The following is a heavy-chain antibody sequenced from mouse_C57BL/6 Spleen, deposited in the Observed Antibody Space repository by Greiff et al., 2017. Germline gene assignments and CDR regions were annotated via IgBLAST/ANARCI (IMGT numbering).Heavy chain of an antibody. Sequence: EVKVEESGGGLVKPGGSLKLSCAASGFTFSSYTMSWVRQTPEKRLEWVATISGGGGNTYYPDSVKGRFTISRDNAKNTLYLQMRSLRSEDTALYYWARTTVVAMEYFDVWGTGTTVTVSS. J-gene: IGHJ1*03. D-gene: IGHD1-1*01. CDR1: GFTFSSYT. CDR3: ARTTVVAMEYFDV. V-gene: IGHV5-9*01. CDR2: ISGGGGNT.